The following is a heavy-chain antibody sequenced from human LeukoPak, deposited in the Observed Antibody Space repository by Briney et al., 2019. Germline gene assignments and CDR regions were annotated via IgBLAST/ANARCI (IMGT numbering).Heavy chain of an antibody. CDR1: GYTLTNYG. CDR2: ISAYNDNT. Sequence: VASVKVSCKASGYTLTNYGVSWVRQAPGQGLEWMGWISAYNDNTNYAQKLQGRVTMTTDTSTSTAYMELRSLRSDDTAVYYCARQDPGGSGHIWGQGTMVTVSS. J-gene: IGHJ3*02. CDR3: ARQDPGGSGHI. V-gene: IGHV1-18*01. D-gene: IGHD2-15*01.